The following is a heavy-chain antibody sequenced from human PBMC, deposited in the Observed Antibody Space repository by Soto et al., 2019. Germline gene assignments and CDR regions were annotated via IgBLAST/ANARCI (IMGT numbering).Heavy chain of an antibody. CDR3: ASAPPVSYPRWDV. CDR1: GGSMSRGGQS. J-gene: IGHJ6*02. V-gene: IGHV4-30-2*01. Sequence: KTSETLSLTCAVSGGSMSRGGQSWSWIRQPPGKGLEWIGFIYYTGSTYYNPSLKRRVTLSVDRYKNQFSLNLTSVTAADTAMYYCASAPPVSYPRWDVWGQGTTVTVSS. CDR2: IYYTGST. D-gene: IGHD2-8*01.